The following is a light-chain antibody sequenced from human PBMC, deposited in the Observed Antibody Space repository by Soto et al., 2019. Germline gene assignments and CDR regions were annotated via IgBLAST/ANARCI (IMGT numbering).Light chain of an antibody. CDR2: DAS. Sequence: GDRVTITCRDSQSISSWLAWYQQKPGKATKLLIYDASSLESGVPSRFSGSGSGTEFTLTISSLQPDEFATYYCQQYNIYPWTFAIGTKWIS. CDR3: QQYNIYPWT. V-gene: IGKV1-5*01. J-gene: IGKJ1*01. CDR1: QSISSW.